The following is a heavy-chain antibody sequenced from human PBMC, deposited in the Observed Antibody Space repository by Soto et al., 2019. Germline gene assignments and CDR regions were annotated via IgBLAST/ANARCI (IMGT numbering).Heavy chain of an antibody. CDR3: ASSSFSRTSTDCCPIDY. J-gene: IGHJ4*02. CDR1: GLIVSSNY. D-gene: IGHD2-21*02. CDR2: IHSGGST. Sequence: VQLGETGGGLTKLGGPLRLSCAPPGLIVSSNYWGWFGRAPGKGLEWVSLIHSGGSTYYADSVKGRFTISRDNSKNTLYLQMDNLRAEDTAVYYCASSSFSRTSTDCCPIDYWGQGTLITVSS. V-gene: IGHV3-53*02.